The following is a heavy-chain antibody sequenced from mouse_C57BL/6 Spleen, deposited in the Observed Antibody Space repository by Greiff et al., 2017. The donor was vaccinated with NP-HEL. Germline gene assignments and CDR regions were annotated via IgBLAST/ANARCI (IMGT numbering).Heavy chain of an antibody. CDR1: GYTFTDYE. Sequence: QVQLQQSGAELVRPGASVTLSCKASGYTFTDYEMHWVKQTPVHGLEWIGAIDPETGGTAYNQKFKGKAILTADKSSSTAYMELRSLTSEDSAVYYCTSWGGNYPNWDVNYWGQGTTLTVSS. CDR2: IDPETGGT. CDR3: TSWGGNYPNWDVNY. D-gene: IGHD4-1*01. J-gene: IGHJ2*01. V-gene: IGHV1-15*01.